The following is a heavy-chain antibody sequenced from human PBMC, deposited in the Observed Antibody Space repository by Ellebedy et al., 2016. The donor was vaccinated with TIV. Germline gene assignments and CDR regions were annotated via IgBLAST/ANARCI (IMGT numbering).Heavy chain of an antibody. Sequence: GGSLRLXCAASGFTFRNAWMSWVRQAPGKGLEWVGRIKSKTHGGTTDYAAPVKGRFTISRDDSKDTLYLQMNSLKTQDTAVYYCSTAPSENFDFWGRGTLVTVSS. CDR1: GFTFRNAW. J-gene: IGHJ4*02. CDR2: IKSKTHGGTT. CDR3: STAPSENFDF. V-gene: IGHV3-15*01.